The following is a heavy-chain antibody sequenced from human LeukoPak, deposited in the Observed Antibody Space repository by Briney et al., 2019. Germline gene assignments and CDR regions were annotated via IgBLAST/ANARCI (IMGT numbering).Heavy chain of an antibody. J-gene: IGHJ4*02. D-gene: IGHD6-13*01. V-gene: IGHV3-15*01. CDR3: AKEYYTSSFYFDY. CDR2: IKSKTDGGTT. CDR1: GFTFSNAW. Sequence: GGSLRLSCAASGFTFSNAWMRWVRQAPGKGLEWVGRIKSKTDGGTTDYSAPVKGRFTISRDDFTNTLYLQINSLKTEDTDVYYCAKEYYTSSFYFDYWGQGTLVTVSS.